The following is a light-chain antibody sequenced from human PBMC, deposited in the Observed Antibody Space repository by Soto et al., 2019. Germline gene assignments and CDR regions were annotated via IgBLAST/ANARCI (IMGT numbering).Light chain of an antibody. V-gene: IGLV2-14*01. CDR2: EVS. CDR1: SSDDGGYNS. Sequence: QYALTQPASVSGSPGQSITISCTGTSSDDGGYNSVSWYQQHPGKAPKLMIYEVSNRPSGVSNRFSGSKSGNTASLTISGLQAEDEADYYCSSYTTSSTLLDVFGTGTKLTVL. J-gene: IGLJ1*01. CDR3: SSYTTSSTLLDV.